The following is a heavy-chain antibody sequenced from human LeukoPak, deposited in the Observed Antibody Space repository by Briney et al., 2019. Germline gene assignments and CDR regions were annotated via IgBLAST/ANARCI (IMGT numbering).Heavy chain of an antibody. V-gene: IGHV3-9*03. CDR3: AKDIRRLAHAFDI. D-gene: IGHD3-10*01. Sequence: GRSLRLSCAASGFTFDDYAMHWVRQAPGKGLEWVSGISWNSGSIGYADSVKGRFTISRDNAKNSLYLQMNSLRAEDMALYYCAKDIRRLAHAFDIWGQGTMVTVSS. CDR2: ISWNSGSI. J-gene: IGHJ3*02. CDR1: GFTFDDYA.